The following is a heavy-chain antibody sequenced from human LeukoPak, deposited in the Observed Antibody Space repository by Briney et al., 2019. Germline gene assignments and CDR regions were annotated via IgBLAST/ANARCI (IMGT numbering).Heavy chain of an antibody. CDR3: AKDDYYDSSGSYRH. CDR2: LSGSGGST. V-gene: IGHV3-23*01. Sequence: GGSLRLSCAASGFTFSTYAMSWARQAPGKGLEWVSALSGSGGSTDYADSVKGRFTISRDNSKNTLYLQMNSLRAEDTALYYCAKDDYYDSSGSYRHWGQGTLVTVSS. D-gene: IGHD3-22*01. J-gene: IGHJ4*02. CDR1: GFTFSTYA.